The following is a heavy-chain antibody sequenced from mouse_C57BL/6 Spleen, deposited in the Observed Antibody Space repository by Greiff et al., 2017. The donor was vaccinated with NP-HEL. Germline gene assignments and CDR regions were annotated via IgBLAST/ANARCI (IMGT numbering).Heavy chain of an antibody. CDR2: IRSNSNNYAT. D-gene: IGHD4-1*01. J-gene: IGHJ2*01. CDR1: GFSFNTYA. Sequence: EADGGLVQPKGSLKLSCAASGFSFNTYALNWVRQAPGKGLEWVALIRSNSNNYATYYADSFNVIFPLSSYHSESMLYLQMNNLETEDTAMYYGVREEGVLGPHFDYWGQGTTLTVSS. V-gene: IGHV10-1*01. CDR3: VREEGVLGPHFDY.